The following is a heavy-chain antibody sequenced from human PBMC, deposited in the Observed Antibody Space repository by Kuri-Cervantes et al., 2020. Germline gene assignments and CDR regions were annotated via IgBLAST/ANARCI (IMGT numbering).Heavy chain of an antibody. CDR3: ARRGGISVGRWYFDL. D-gene: IGHD3-16*01. V-gene: IGHV4-38-2*01. CDR1: GYSISSGYY. Sequence: GSLRLSCAVSGYSISSGYYWGWIRQPPGKGLEWIGSIYHSGSTYYNPSLKSRVTISVDTSKNQFSLKLSSVTAADTAVYYCARRGGISVGRWYFDLWGRGTLVTVSS. J-gene: IGHJ2*01. CDR2: IYHSGST.